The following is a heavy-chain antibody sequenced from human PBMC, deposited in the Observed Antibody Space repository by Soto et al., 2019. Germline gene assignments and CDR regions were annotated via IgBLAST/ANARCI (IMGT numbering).Heavy chain of an antibody. CDR2: INHSGST. J-gene: IGHJ5*02. V-gene: IGHV4-34*01. Sequence: PSETLSLTCAVYGGSFSGYYWSWIRQPPGKGLEWIGEINHSGSTNYNPSLKSRVTTSVDTSKNQFSLKLSSVTAADTAVYYCARGFRIVLRYFSRWFDPWGQGTLVTVSS. CDR3: ARGFRIVLRYFSRWFDP. CDR1: GGSFSGYY. D-gene: IGHD3-9*01.